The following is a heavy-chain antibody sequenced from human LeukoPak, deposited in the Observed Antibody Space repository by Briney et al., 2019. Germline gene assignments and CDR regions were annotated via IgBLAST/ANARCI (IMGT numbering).Heavy chain of an antibody. CDR1: GFTFSSYA. V-gene: IGHV3-23*01. J-gene: IGHJ4*02. D-gene: IGHD2-21*01. Sequence: EAGGSLRLSCAASGFTFSSYAMSWVRQAPGKGLEWVSHISAGGGTTYYADSVKGRFTISRDNSKNTLYLQMSSLRAEDTAVYYCAKDRAAYGGARGFDYWGQGTLVTVSS. CDR3: AKDRAAYGGARGFDY. CDR2: ISAGGGTT.